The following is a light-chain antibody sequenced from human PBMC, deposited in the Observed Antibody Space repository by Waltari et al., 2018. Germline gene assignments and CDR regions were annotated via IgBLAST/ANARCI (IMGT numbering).Light chain of an antibody. J-gene: IGKJ2*03. CDR1: EGISSY. Sequence: DIQMTQSPSSLSASAGDRVTITCRASEGISSYLNWYQQKPGKAPKRLIYAVSSLESGVPSRFSGSGSGTDYTLTISSLQPEDFATYYCLQYNSKPYSFGQGTKVEIK. CDR2: AVS. V-gene: IGKV1-17*01. CDR3: LQYNSKPYS.